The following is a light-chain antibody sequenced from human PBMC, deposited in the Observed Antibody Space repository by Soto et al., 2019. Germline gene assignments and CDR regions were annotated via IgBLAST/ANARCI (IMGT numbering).Light chain of an antibody. Sequence: DIQMTQSPSTLSASVGDRVTITCRASQSISSWLAWYQQKPGKAPKLLIYDASSLESGAPSRFSGSGSGTEFTLTISCLQPDDFATYYCQQYNSPLRTFGRGTKVEIK. J-gene: IGKJ1*01. CDR1: QSISSW. CDR2: DAS. CDR3: QQYNSPLRT. V-gene: IGKV1-5*01.